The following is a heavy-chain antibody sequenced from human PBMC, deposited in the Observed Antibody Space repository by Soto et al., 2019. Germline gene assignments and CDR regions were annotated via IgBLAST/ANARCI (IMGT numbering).Heavy chain of an antibody. CDR1: GFTFSSYA. CDR3: AKDKMFSPDTFDN. Sequence: GGSLRLSCAASGFTFSSYALSWVRQAPGKGLEWVSGISGSGGDTHYADSVKGRFTISRDSSKNTLYLQMNSLRAEDTAIYYCAKDKMFSPDTFDNWGQGTLVTVSS. V-gene: IGHV3-23*01. J-gene: IGHJ4*02. CDR2: ISGSGGDT. D-gene: IGHD3-10*02.